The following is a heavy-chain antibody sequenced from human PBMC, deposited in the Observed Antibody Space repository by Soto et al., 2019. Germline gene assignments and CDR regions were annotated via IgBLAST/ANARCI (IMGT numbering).Heavy chain of an antibody. J-gene: IGHJ4*02. CDR1: GGTFSSYT. V-gene: IGHV1-69*02. CDR2: IIPILGIA. D-gene: IGHD5-12*01. Sequence: QVQLVQSGAEVKKPGSSVKVSCKASGGTFSSYTISWVRQAPGQGLEWMGRIIPILGIANYAQKFQGRVTITADKSTSTAYMALSSLRAEATAVYYCAIARGIVATTSFDYGGQGTLVTVSS. CDR3: AIARGIVATTSFDY.